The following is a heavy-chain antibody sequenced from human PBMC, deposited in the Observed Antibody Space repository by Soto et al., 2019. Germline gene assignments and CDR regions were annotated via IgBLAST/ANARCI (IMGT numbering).Heavy chain of an antibody. CDR1: GGSFSGYY. CDR3: ARALKVATHDY. Sequence: QVQLQQWGAGLLKPSETLSLTCAVYGGSFSGYYWSWIRQPPGKGLEWIGEINHSGSTNYNPSLKSRVTISVDTSKNQFSLKLSSMTAADTAVYYCARALKVATHDYWGQGTLVTVSS. J-gene: IGHJ4*02. D-gene: IGHD5-12*01. CDR2: INHSGST. V-gene: IGHV4-34*01.